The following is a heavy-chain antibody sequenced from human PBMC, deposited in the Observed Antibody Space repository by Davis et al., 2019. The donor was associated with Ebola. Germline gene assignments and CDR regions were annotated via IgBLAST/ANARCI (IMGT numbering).Heavy chain of an antibody. D-gene: IGHD5-24*01. CDR2: ISGSGDNT. CDR3: AKGDGYNYDNWFDP. Sequence: GESLKISCAASGFTFSRNAMSWVRQAPGKGLEWVSGISGSGDNTYFADSVKGRFTISRDNSKSTLYLQMNSLRVEDTAIYYCAKGDGYNYDNWFDPWGQGTLVTVSS. V-gene: IGHV3-23*01. CDR1: GFTFSRNA. J-gene: IGHJ5*02.